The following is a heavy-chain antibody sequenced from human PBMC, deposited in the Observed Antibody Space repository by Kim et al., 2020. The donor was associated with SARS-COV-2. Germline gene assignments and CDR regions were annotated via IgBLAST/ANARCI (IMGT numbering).Heavy chain of an antibody. CDR1: GYTFTSYA. CDR2: INAGNGNT. D-gene: IGHD6-13*01. CDR3: ARAKAGSPNYYYYYGMDV. J-gene: IGHJ6*02. Sequence: ASVKVSCKASGYTFTSYAMHWVRQAPGQRLEWMGWINAGNGNTKYSQKFQGRVTITRDTSASTAYMELSSLRSEDTAVYYCARAKAGSPNYYYYYGMDVWGQGTTVTVSS. V-gene: IGHV1-3*01.